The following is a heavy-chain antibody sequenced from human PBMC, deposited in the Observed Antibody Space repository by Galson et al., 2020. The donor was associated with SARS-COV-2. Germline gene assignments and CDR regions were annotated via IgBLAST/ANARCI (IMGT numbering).Heavy chain of an antibody. J-gene: IGHJ4*02. CDR1: GGSFSGYY. CDR3: ARAPDYNDSSGRLQY. Sequence: PSETLSLTCAVYGGSFSGYYWSWIRQSPGKGLEWIGEINHSGSTNYNPSLKSRVTISVDTSKNQFSLKLSSVTAADTAMYYCARAPDYNDSSGRLQYWGQGTRVTVSS. D-gene: IGHD3-22*01. V-gene: IGHV4-34*01. CDR2: INHSGST.